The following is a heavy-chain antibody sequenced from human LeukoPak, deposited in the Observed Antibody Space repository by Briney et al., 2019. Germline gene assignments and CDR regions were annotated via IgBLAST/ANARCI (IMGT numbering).Heavy chain of an antibody. CDR2: IYYSGST. CDR1: GGSIGSGHYY. V-gene: IGHV4-30-4*01. J-gene: IGHJ2*01. CDR3: ARGKGYYYDSSVYFSSGWYLDL. D-gene: IGHD3-22*01. Sequence: SQTLSLTCTVSGGSIGSGHYYWSWIRQPPEKGLEWIGYIYYSGSTYYNPSLKSRVIMSVDTSKNQFSLKLTSVTAADTAVYYCARGKGYYYDSSVYFSSGWYLDLWGRGTLVTVSS.